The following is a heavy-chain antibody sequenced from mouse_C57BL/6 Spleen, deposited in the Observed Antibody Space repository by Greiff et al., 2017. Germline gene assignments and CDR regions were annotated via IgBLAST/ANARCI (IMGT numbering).Heavy chain of an antibody. Sequence: EVQLQQSGPELVKPGASVKISCKASGYSFTGYYMNWVKQSPETSLEWIGEINPSTGGTPYNQKFKAKATLTVDKSSSTAYMQLRSLTSEDSAVYYCARPRDWGDYSRDYWGQGTSVTVSS. CDR1: GYSFTGYY. CDR3: ARPRDWGDYSRDY. V-gene: IGHV1-42*01. CDR2: INPSTGGT. D-gene: IGHD4-1*01. J-gene: IGHJ4*01.